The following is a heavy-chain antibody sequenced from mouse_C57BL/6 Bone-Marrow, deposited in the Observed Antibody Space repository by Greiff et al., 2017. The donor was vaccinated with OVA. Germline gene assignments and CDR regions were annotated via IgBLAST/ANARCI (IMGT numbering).Heavy chain of an antibody. D-gene: IGHD2-12*01. J-gene: IGHJ3*01. Sequence: VQLQQSGPVLVKPGASVKMSCKASGYTFTDYYMNWVKQSHGKSLEWIGVINPYNGGTSYNQKFKGKATLTVDKSSSTAYMELNSLTSEDSAVYYCARTYYRGSFAYWGQGTLVTVSA. CDR1: GYTFTDYY. CDR3: ARTYYRGSFAY. V-gene: IGHV1-19*01. CDR2: INPYNGGT.